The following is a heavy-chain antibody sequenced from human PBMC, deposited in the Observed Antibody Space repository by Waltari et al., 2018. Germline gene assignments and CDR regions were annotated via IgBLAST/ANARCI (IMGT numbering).Heavy chain of an antibody. Sequence: EVQLVESGGGLVQPGRSLRLSCAASGFTFDDYAMHWVRQAPGKGLEGVSGISWKSGSIGYADSVKGRFTISRDNAKNSLYLQMNSLRSEDTAVYYCARPRFGGVILDVWGKGTTVTVSS. J-gene: IGHJ6*04. CDR1: GFTFDDYA. V-gene: IGHV3-9*01. CDR3: ARPRFGGVILDV. D-gene: IGHD3-16*01. CDR2: ISWKSGSI.